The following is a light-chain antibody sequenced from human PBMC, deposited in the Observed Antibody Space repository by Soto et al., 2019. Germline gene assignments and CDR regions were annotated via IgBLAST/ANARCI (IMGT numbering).Light chain of an antibody. CDR1: SSDVGSYNL. J-gene: IGLJ1*01. V-gene: IGLV2-23*02. CDR3: CSYGGRSTYV. CDR2: EVS. Sequence: QSALTQPASVSGSPGQSITISCTGTSSDVGSYNLVSWYQQHPGKAPKLMIYEVSKRPSGVSNRFYGSKSANTASLTISGLQADDEADYYCCSYGGRSTYVFGTGTKVTVL.